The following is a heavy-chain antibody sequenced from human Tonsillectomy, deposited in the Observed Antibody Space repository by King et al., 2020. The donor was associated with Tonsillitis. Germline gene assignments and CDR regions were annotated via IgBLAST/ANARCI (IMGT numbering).Heavy chain of an antibody. CDR1: GGSISSGRYY. Sequence: QLQDAGPGLVKPSQTLSLTCTVSGGSISSGRYYWSWIRQPAGKGLEWIGRIYTSGSTNINSSLKSRVTMSVDTSKNQISLGLTSVTAADTAVYYCAREYYKFSFDPWGQGTLVAVSS. J-gene: IGHJ5*02. V-gene: IGHV4-61*02. D-gene: IGHD3/OR15-3a*01. CDR2: IYTSGST. CDR3: AREYYKFSFDP.